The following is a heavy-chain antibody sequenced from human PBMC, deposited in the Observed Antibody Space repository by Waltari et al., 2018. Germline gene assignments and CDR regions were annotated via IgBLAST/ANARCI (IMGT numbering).Heavy chain of an antibody. J-gene: IGHJ5*02. D-gene: IGHD3-3*01. CDR2: INHSGST. CDR3: ARTTFTIFGVVRRWFDP. CDR1: GGSFSGYY. V-gene: IGHV4-34*01. Sequence: QVQLQQWGAGLLKPSETLSLTCAVYGGSFSGYYWSWIRQPPGKGLEWIGEINHSGSTKNNPSLKSRVTISVDTSKNQISLKLNSVTAADTAVYYCARTTFTIFGVVRRWFDPWGQGTLVTVSS.